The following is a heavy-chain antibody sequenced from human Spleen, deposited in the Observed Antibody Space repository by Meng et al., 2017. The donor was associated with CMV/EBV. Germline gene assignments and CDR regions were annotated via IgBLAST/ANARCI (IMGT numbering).Heavy chain of an antibody. Sequence: ASVKVSCKAPRNFFTRHAITWVRQAPGQGLEWMGWISADNQNTNLIQKFQGRITLTTDTSTSTAYMELRSLRSDDTAVYYFARGGDYGDFHDPFDYWGQGTLVTVSS. CDR1: RNFFTRHA. J-gene: IGHJ4*02. V-gene: IGHV1-18*01. CDR3: ARGGDYGDFHDPFDY. D-gene: IGHD4-17*01. CDR2: ISADNQNT.